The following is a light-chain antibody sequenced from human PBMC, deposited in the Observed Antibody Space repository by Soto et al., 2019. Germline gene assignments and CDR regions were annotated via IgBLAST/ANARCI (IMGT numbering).Light chain of an antibody. Sequence: EIVLTQSPATLSLSPGERATISCRASQSVSNYLAWYQQKPGQAPRLLIFDASNSATGIPGRFSGSVSGTEFIHNISSLEPVDFALTYSQQHSERPPLTFGGGTKVEIK. CDR3: QQHSERPPLT. V-gene: IGKV3-11*01. J-gene: IGKJ4*01. CDR1: QSVSNY. CDR2: DAS.